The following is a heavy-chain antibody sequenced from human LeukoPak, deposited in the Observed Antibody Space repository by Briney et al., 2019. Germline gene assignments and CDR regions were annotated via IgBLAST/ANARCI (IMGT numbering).Heavy chain of an antibody. CDR2: IYYTGNT. Sequence: SETLSLTCTVSGYSISSGYYWGWIRQPPGMGLEWIGSIYYTGNTYYNASLKSQVSISIDTSKNQFSLKLTSVTAADTAVYYCARQTGSGLFILPGGQGTLVTVSS. CDR1: GYSISSGYY. D-gene: IGHD3/OR15-3a*01. CDR3: ARQTGSGLFILP. J-gene: IGHJ1*01. V-gene: IGHV4-38-2*02.